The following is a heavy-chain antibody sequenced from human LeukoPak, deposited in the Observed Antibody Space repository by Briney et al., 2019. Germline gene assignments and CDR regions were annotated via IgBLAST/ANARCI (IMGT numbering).Heavy chain of an antibody. CDR1: GFTFSSYG. V-gene: IGHV3-23*01. Sequence: QPGGSLRLSCAASGFTFSSYGMHWVRQAPGKGLEWVAVISDSGGRTYSAASVKGRFTISRDNSKDTLYLQMNSLRAEDTAVYYCARTYCIGSSCPGVFEYWGQGTLVTVSS. CDR2: ISDSGGRT. CDR3: ARTYCIGSSCPGVFEY. J-gene: IGHJ4*02. D-gene: IGHD2-15*01.